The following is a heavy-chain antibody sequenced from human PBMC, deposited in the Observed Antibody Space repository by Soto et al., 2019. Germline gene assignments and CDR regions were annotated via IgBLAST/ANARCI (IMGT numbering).Heavy chain of an antibody. V-gene: IGHV3-21*01. Sequence: EVQLVESGGGLVKPGGSLRLSCAASGVTFSSFSFNWVRQAPGKGLEWVSFILSSGGSIYYADSVKGRFTISRDNAKNSLYRQMNSLKDEDTAVYYCVRDSWEQLVRRGFYYYYMDVWGKGTTVTVSS. D-gene: IGHD6-6*01. CDR2: ILSSGGSI. J-gene: IGHJ6*03. CDR1: GVTFSSFS. CDR3: VRDSWEQLVRRGFYYYYMDV.